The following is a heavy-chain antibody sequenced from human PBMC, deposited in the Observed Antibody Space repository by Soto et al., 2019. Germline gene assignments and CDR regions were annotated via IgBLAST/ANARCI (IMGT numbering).Heavy chain of an antibody. V-gene: IGHV1-69*01. J-gene: IGHJ4*02. CDR1: GGTFSSYA. Sequence: QVQLVQSGSEVKKPGSSVKVSCKASGGTFSSYAITWVRQAPGQGLEWMGGIIPIFDRQNYAQKFQGRVTITADEFTSTAYMELSSLRSEDTAVYYCARFEYPLESLGYWGQGTLVKVSS. CDR3: ARFEYPLESLGY. CDR2: IIPIFDRQ. D-gene: IGHD3-10*01.